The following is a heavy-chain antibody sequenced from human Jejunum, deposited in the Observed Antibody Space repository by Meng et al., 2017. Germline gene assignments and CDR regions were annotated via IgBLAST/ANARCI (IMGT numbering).Heavy chain of an antibody. J-gene: IGHJ6*02. D-gene: IGHD2-2*01. CDR2: INPNTGNT. CDR3: ARAYCSSASCRYYHNYGVDV. V-gene: IGHV1-8*02. Sequence: ASVKVSCKASGYTFTNSDINWVRQATGQGLEWMGWINPNTGNTGYAQKFQGRVTMTRNTSIGTAYMELSSLRSEDTAVYSCARAYCSSASCRYYHNYGVDVWGQGTTVTVSS. CDR1: GYTFTNSD.